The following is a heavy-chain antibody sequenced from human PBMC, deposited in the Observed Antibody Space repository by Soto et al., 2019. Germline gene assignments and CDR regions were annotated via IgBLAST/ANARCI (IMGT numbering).Heavy chain of an antibody. D-gene: IGHD6-19*01. CDR3: ARGAFSSGWYL. Sequence: GGSLRLSCAASGFTFSTYWMHWVRQAPGKGLVWVSRINSDGSSTSYADSVKGRFTISRDNAKNTLYLQMNSLRAEDTAVYYCARGAFSSGWYLWGQGTLVTVSS. CDR2: INSDGSST. J-gene: IGHJ5*02. V-gene: IGHV3-74*01. CDR1: GFTFSTYW.